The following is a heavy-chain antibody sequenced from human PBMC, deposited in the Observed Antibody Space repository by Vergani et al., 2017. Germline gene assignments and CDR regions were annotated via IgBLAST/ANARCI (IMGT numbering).Heavy chain of an antibody. J-gene: IGHJ6*03. CDR1: GFTFSSYG. CDR3: AKDARIVVVPAGYMDV. Sequence: QVSLVESGGGVVQPGRSLRLSCAASGFTFSSYGMHWVRQAPGKGLEWVAVISYDGSNKYYADSVKGRFTISRDNSKNTLYLQMNSLRAEDTAVYYCAKDARIVVVPAGYMDVWGKGTTVTVSS. V-gene: IGHV3-30*18. D-gene: IGHD2-2*01. CDR2: ISYDGSNK.